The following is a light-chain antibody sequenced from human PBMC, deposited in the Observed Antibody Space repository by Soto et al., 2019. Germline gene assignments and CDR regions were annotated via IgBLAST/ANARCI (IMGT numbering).Light chain of an antibody. J-gene: IGLJ2*01. CDR2: EVI. V-gene: IGLV2-8*01. CDR3: SSYSGSDNFVV. Sequence: QSVLTQPPSAPGSPGQSVTISCAGTSSDVGGYNLVSWYQQHPGKAPKLMIYEVIKRPSGVPDRFSGSKSGNTASLTVSGLHAEDEADYYCSSYSGSDNFVVFGGGTKVTVL. CDR1: SSDVGGYNL.